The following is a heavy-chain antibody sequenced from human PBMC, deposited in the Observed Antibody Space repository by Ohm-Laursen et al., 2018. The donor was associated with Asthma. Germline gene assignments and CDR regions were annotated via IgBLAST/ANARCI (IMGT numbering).Heavy chain of an antibody. V-gene: IGHV3-30*03. Sequence: SLRLSCTAFGFTFSSYGMHWVRQAPGKGLEWVAVISYDGSNKYYADSVKGRFTISRDNSKNTLYLQMNSLRAEDTAVYYCARDWVAVAGTGAEYFQHWGQGTLVTVSS. D-gene: IGHD6-19*01. CDR3: ARDWVAVAGTGAEYFQH. CDR2: ISYDGSNK. CDR1: GFTFSSYG. J-gene: IGHJ1*01.